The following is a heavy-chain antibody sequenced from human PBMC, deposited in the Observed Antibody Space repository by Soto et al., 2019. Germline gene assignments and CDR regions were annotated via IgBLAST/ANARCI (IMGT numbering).Heavy chain of an antibody. V-gene: IGHV3-33*01. Sequence: KGLEWVAVIWYDGSNKYYADSVKGRFTISRDNSKNTLYLQMNSLRAEDTAVYYCASFLQTENSIRYELAVSEFLLNRSSDL. CDR2: IWYDGSNK. CDR3: ASFLQTENSIRYELAVSEFLLNRSSDL. J-gene: IGHJ2*01. D-gene: IGHD3-9*01.